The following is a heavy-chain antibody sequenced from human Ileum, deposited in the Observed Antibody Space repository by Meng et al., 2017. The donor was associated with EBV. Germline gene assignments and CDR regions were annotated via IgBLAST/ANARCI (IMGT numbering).Heavy chain of an antibody. CDR2: IYYSGST. D-gene: IGHD3-22*01. CDR1: GYSISSTNW. V-gene: IGHV4-28*01. CDR3: ARNVPGTSAYYD. J-gene: IGHJ4*02. Sequence: QVQLQESGPGLVKPSNTLSLTCAVSGYSISSTNWWGWIRQPPGKGLEWIGYIYYSGSTSYNPSLKSRVTMSVDTSKNQFSLNLNSVTAVDTAVYYCARNVPGTSAYYDWGQGTLVTVSS.